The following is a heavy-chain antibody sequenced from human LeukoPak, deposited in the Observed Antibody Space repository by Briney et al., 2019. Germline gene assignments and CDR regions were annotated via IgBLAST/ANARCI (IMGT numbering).Heavy chain of an antibody. J-gene: IGHJ5*02. Sequence: ASVKVSCKASGYTFTGYYMHWVRQAPGQGLEWMGRINPNSGGTNYAQKFQGRVTMTRDTSISTAYMELSRLRSDDTAVYYCARTYDFWSGAFYNWFDPWGQGTLVTVSS. CDR3: ARTYDFWSGAFYNWFDP. D-gene: IGHD3-3*01. CDR1: GYTFTGYY. CDR2: INPNSGGT. V-gene: IGHV1-2*06.